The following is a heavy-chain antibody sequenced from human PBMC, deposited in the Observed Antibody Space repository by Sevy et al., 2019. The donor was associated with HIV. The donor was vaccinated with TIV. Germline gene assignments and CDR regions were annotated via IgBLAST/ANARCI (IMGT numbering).Heavy chain of an antibody. J-gene: IGHJ3*02. CDR2: IYYSGGT. V-gene: IGHV4-59*01. CDR3: ARSYYYDSSGYSPHDAFDI. Sequence: SETLSLTCTVSGGSISSYYWSWIRQPPGKGLEWIGYIYYSGGTNYNPSLESRVTISVDTSKNQFSLKLSSVTAADTAVYYCARSYYYDSSGYSPHDAFDIWGQGTMVTVSS. D-gene: IGHD3-22*01. CDR1: GGSISSYY.